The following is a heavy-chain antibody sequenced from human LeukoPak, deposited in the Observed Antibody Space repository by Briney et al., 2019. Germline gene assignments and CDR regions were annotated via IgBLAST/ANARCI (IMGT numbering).Heavy chain of an antibody. D-gene: IGHD3-10*01. CDR2: ISSNGGST. J-gene: IGHJ4*02. CDR3: ARGNYGSGSYYLAFDC. V-gene: IGHV3-64*01. Sequence: PGRSLRLSCAASGFTFSSYAMHWVRQAPGKGLEYVSVISSNGGSTYYANSVKGRFTISRDNSKNTLYLQMGSLRAEDMAVYYCARGNYGSGSYYLAFDCWGQGTLVTVSS. CDR1: GFTFSSYA.